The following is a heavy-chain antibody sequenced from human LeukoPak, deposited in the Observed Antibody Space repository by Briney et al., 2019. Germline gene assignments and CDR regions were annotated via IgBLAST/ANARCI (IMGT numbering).Heavy chain of an antibody. CDR2: INPNSGGT. CDR1: GYTFTGYY. CDR3: ARDWSYCSSTSCFSNGGFDP. Sequence: ASVKVSCKASGYTFTGYYMHWVRQAPGQGLEWMGWINPNSGGTNYAQKFQGRVTMTRDTSISTAYMELSRLRSDDTAVYYCARDWSYCSSTSCFSNGGFDPWGQGTLVTVSS. V-gene: IGHV1-2*02. J-gene: IGHJ5*02. D-gene: IGHD2-2*01.